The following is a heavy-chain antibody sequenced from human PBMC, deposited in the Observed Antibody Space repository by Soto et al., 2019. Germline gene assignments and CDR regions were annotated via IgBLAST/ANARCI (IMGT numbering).Heavy chain of an antibody. Sequence: ASVKVSCKASGYTFTEHYIHWVRQAPGQGLEWMGWISPKSGVTNFAQKFLGRVTMTRDTSISTAYMELARLTSDDTALYSCAREMADSGSAFDYWGQGTVVTVS. CDR3: AREMADSGSAFDY. V-gene: IGHV1-2*02. CDR1: GYTFTEHY. D-gene: IGHD1-26*01. CDR2: ISPKSGVT. J-gene: IGHJ4*02.